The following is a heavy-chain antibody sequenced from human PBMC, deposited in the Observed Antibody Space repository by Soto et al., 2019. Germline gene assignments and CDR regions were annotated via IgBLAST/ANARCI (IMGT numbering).Heavy chain of an antibody. CDR1: GGTFSKYA. Sequence: QVQLVQSGAEMQQPGASVRVSCKASGGTFSKYAFSWVRQAPGQGLEWLGGTIPMFGTPNYAQKFQGRDAIPADESTATVYMKLSSLRSEDKAVYFCARPLRDRHYYYGMAVWGQGTTVTVSS. CDR3: ARPLRDRHYYYGMAV. D-gene: IGHD3-22*01. CDR2: TIPMFGTP. V-gene: IGHV1-69*01. J-gene: IGHJ6*02.